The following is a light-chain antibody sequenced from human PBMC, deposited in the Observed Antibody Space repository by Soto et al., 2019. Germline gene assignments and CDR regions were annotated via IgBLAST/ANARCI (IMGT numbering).Light chain of an antibody. CDR2: GAS. V-gene: IGKV3-20*01. Sequence: EIVLTQSPGTLSLSPGERATLSCRASQSVNSNYLAWYQRKLGQAPRLLIYGASNRATDIPYRLSASGSGTDFTLTITRLEAEDFAVYYCQQYDSTPPTFGQGTKVEVK. CDR3: QQYDSTPPT. CDR1: QSVNSNY. J-gene: IGKJ1*01.